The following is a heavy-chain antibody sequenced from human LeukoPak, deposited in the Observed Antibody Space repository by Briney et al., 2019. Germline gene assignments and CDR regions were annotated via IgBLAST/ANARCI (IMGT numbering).Heavy chain of an antibody. V-gene: IGHV4-34*01. CDR3: ARGRFYYDSSGYKPYNWFAR. D-gene: IGHD3-22*01. J-gene: IGHJ5*02. Sequence: SETLSLNCAVYGGSFNGFYWRRIRPPPGQGLEWNGEINHSGSTNYNTSLNSRVTIPVETAKNPFSLKLSSVTAADSAVYYCARGRFYYDSSGYKPYNWFARWGQGTLVTVSS. CDR2: INHSGST. CDR1: GGSFNGFY.